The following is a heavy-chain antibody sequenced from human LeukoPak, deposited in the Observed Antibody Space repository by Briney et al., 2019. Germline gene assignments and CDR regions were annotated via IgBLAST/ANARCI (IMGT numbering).Heavy chain of an antibody. J-gene: IGHJ6*02. CDR3: AKDLHDYDILTGRTNSAHYYYCGMDV. CDR2: ISYDGSNK. CDR1: GFTFSSYG. D-gene: IGHD3-9*01. Sequence: GGSLRLSCAASGFTFSSYGMHWVRQAPGKGLEWVAVISYDGSNKYYADSVKGRFTISRDNSKNTLYLQMNSLRAEDTAVYYCAKDLHDYDILTGRTNSAHYYYCGMDVWGQGTTVTVSS. V-gene: IGHV3-30*18.